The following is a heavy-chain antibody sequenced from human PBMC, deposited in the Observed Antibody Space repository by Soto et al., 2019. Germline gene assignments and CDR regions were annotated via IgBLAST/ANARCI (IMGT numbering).Heavy chain of an antibody. D-gene: IGHD2-21*02. CDR1: GFTFTSSA. J-gene: IGHJ6*02. Sequence: ASVKVSCKASGFTFTSSAVQWVRQARGQRLEWIGWIVVGSGNTNYAQKFQERVTITRDMSTSTAYMELSSLRSEDTAVYYCAATGGNSGYYYGMDVWGQGTTVTVSS. CDR3: AATGGNSGYYYGMDV. V-gene: IGHV1-58*01. CDR2: IVVGSGNT.